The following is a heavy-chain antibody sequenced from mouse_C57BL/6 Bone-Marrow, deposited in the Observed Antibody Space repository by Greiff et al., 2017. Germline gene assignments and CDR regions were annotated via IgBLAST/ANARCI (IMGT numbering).Heavy chain of an antibody. D-gene: IGHD1-1*01. CDR1: GFTFSDYY. V-gene: IGHV5-16*01. CDR3: ARGGDYYGSSYPFAY. Sequence: EVKLMESEGGLVQPGSSMKLSCTASGFTFSDYYMAWVRQVPEKGLEWVANINYDSSSTYYLDSLKSRFIISRDNAKNILYLQMSSLKSEDTATYYCARGGDYYGSSYPFAYWGQGTLVTVSA. CDR2: INYDSSST. J-gene: IGHJ3*01.